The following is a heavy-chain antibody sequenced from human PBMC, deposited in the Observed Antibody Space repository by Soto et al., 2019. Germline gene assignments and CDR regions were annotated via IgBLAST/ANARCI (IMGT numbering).Heavy chain of an antibody. D-gene: IGHD3-9*01. CDR1: GFTFSSYS. CDR2: ISSSSSYI. CDR3: ARGPASILTGYYMGPGFDY. V-gene: IGHV3-21*01. Sequence: GGSLRLSCAASGFTFSSYSMNWVRQAPGKGLEWVSSISSSSSYIYYADSVKGRFTISRDNAKNSLYLQMNSLRAEDTAVYYCARGPASILTGYYMGPGFDYWGQGTLVTVSS. J-gene: IGHJ4*02.